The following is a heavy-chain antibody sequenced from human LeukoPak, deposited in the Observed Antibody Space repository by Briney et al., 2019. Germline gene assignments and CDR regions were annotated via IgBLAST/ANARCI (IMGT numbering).Heavy chain of an antibody. CDR2: ISSSSSYI. D-gene: IGHD3-9*01. CDR3: ARDDSHDILTGYYIFDY. CDR1: GFTFSSYS. V-gene: IGHV3-21*01. Sequence: GGSLRPSCAASGFTFSSYSMNWVRQAPGKGLEWVSSISSSSSYIYYADSVKGRFTISRDNAKNSLYLQMNSLRAEDTAVYYCARDDSHDILTGYYIFDYWGQGTLVTVSS. J-gene: IGHJ4*02.